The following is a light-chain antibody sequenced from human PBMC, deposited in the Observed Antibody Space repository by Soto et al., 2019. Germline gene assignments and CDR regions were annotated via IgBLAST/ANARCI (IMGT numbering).Light chain of an antibody. CDR3: QVWDSNTDHPV. J-gene: IGLJ2*01. CDR2: YDA. Sequence: SYELTQPPSVSVAPGETARITCEGNNIGSQNVHWYQHKPGRAPLLVIYYDADRPSGIPERFSGSNSGNTATLTVIRVEAGDEADFYCQVWDSNTDHPVCGGGTKLTVL. CDR1: NIGSQN. V-gene: IGLV3-21*04.